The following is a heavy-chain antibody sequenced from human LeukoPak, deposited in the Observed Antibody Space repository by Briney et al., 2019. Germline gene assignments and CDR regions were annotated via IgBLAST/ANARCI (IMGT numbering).Heavy chain of an antibody. CDR3: ARDQPPDYYGSGSYYNF. D-gene: IGHD3-10*01. J-gene: IGHJ3*01. Sequence: GSLRLSCAASGFTFSSYGMNWVRQAPGKGLEWVSSISSSSSYIYYADSVKGRFTISRDNAKNSLYLQMNSLRAEDTAVYYCARDQPPDYYGSGSYYNFWGQGTMVTVSS. CDR1: GFTFSSYG. V-gene: IGHV3-21*01. CDR2: ISSSSSYI.